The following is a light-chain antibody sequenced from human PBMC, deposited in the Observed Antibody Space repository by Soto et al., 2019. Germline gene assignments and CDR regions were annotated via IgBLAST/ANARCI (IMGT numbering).Light chain of an antibody. J-gene: IGKJ1*01. CDR3: QQYNSYSRGP. CDR1: QSISSW. V-gene: IGKV1-5*01. CDR2: DAS. Sequence: DIQMTQSPSTLSASVGDRVTITCRASQSISSWLAWYQQKPGNAPKLLIYDASSLESGGPSRFSGSGSGTEFTLTISSLQPDDFATYYCQQYNSYSRGPFGQGTKVEIK.